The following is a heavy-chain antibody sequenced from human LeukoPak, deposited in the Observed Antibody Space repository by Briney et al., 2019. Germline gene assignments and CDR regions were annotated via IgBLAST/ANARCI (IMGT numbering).Heavy chain of an antibody. D-gene: IGHD3-16*02. CDR2: IKQDGTDE. CDR1: GFTFSSYW. CDR3: ARDPTPVFYDYVWGSYLPNWFDP. Sequence: PGGSLRLSCAASGFTFSSYWMNWVRQAPGKGLVWVANIKQDGTDEYYVDSVKGRFTISRDNAKSSLYLQMDSLRAEDTALYYCARDPTPVFYDYVWGSYLPNWFDPWGQGTLVTVSS. V-gene: IGHV3-7*03. J-gene: IGHJ5*02.